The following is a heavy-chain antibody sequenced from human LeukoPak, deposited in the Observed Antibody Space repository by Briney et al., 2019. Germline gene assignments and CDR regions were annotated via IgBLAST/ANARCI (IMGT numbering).Heavy chain of an antibody. Sequence: PSETLSLTCTASGGSMSSYYWSWIRQPPGKGLEWIGYIYYSGTTKYNPSLKSRLTMSVDTSENQFSLRLSSVTAADTAVYYCARGSIFGVSINWFDPWGQGTLVTVSS. CDR1: GGSMSSYY. D-gene: IGHD3-3*01. CDR2: IYYSGTT. V-gene: IGHV4-59*01. J-gene: IGHJ5*02. CDR3: ARGSIFGVSINWFDP.